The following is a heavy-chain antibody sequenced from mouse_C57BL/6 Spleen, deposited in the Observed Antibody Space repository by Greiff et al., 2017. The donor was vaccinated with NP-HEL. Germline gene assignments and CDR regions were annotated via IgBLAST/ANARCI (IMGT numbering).Heavy chain of an antibody. J-gene: IGHJ2*01. CDR1: GFTFSNYW. Sequence: EVKVEESGGGLVQPGGSMKLSCVASGFTFSNYWMNWVRQSPEKGLEWVAQIRLKSDNYATHYAESVKGRFTISRDDSKSSVYLQMNNLRAEDTGIHYCSYYGSRGYWGQGTTLTVSS. V-gene: IGHV6-3*01. CDR3: SYYGSRGY. CDR2: IRLKSDNYAT. D-gene: IGHD1-1*01.